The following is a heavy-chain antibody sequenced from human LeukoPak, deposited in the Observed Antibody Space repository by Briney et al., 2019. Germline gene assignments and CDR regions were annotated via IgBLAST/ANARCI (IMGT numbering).Heavy chain of an antibody. CDR3: ARAYHSSWYLNWFDP. CDR1: GYSISSGYY. D-gene: IGHD6-13*01. CDR2: IYHNGNT. Sequence: SETLSLTCTVSGYSISSGYYWGWIRQPPRKGLEWIGSIYHNGNTYYNPSLKSRVTISVDTSKNEFSLKLSSVTAADTAVYYCARAYHSSWYLNWFDPWGQGTLVTVSS. V-gene: IGHV4-38-2*02. J-gene: IGHJ5*02.